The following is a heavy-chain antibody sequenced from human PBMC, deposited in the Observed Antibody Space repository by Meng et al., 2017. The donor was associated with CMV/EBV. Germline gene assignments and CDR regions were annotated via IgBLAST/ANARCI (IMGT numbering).Heavy chain of an antibody. CDR2: ISSSSSYI. Sequence: GESLKISCAASEFTFSSYSMNWVRQAPGKGLEWVSSISSSSSYIYYADSVKGRFTISRDNAKNSLYLQMNSLRAEDTAVYYCARGPSSYSSSWYRWFDPWGQGTLVTVSS. CDR1: EFTFSSYS. CDR3: ARGPSSYSSSWYRWFDP. V-gene: IGHV3-21*01. J-gene: IGHJ5*02. D-gene: IGHD6-13*01.